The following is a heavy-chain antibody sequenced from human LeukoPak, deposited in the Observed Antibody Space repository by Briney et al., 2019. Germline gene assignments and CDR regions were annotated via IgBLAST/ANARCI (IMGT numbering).Heavy chain of an antibody. D-gene: IGHD1-26*01. V-gene: IGHV1-2*02. CDR2: INPNSGDT. CDR1: GYTFTGYY. CDR3: ARDQRIGGYGSDY. J-gene: IGHJ4*02. Sequence: GASVKVSCKASGYTFTGYYIHWVRQAPGQGLEWVGWINPNSGDTNYAQKFQGRVTMPRDTSMSTAYMALSELRSDDTAVFFCARDQRIGGYGSDYWGQGTLVTVSS.